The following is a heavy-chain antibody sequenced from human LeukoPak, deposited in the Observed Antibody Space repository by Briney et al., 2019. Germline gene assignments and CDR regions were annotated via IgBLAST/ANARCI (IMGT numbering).Heavy chain of an antibody. D-gene: IGHD3-22*01. J-gene: IGHJ3*02. CDR3: GRPLSYYSDSSGDNAFDI. CDR2: IYHSGST. V-gene: IGHV4-38-2*02. Sequence: SETLSLTCTVSGYSISSGHYWGWIQQSPGKGLEWIGSIYHSGSTYKDPSLKSRVTISVDTSKNQFSLKLSSVTAADTAVYYCGRPLSYYSDSSGDNAFDIWGQGTMVTVSS. CDR1: GYSISSGHY.